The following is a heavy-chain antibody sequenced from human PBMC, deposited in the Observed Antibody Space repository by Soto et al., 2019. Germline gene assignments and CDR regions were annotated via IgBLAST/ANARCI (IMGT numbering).Heavy chain of an antibody. CDR3: ASSVTTEYYFDY. J-gene: IGHJ4*02. D-gene: IGHD4-17*01. CDR1: GGSFSGYY. CDR2: IYYSGST. Sequence: SETLSLTCAVYGGSFSGYYWGWIRQPPGKGLEWIGSIYYSGSTYYNPSLKSRVTISVDTSKNQFSLKLSSVTAADTAVYYCASSVTTEYYFDYWGQGTLVTVSS. V-gene: IGHV4-39*01.